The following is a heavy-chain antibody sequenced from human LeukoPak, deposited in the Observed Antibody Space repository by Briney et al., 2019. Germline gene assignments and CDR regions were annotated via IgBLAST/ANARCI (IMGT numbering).Heavy chain of an antibody. V-gene: IGHV3-53*01. D-gene: IGHD6-13*01. CDR1: GFTVSNNY. CDR3: ASSGYSSSWYYSDAFDI. CDR2: IYSGGST. J-gene: IGHJ3*02. Sequence: GGSLRLSCVVSGFTVSNNYMSWVRQAPRKGLEWVSLIYSGGSTYYADSVKGRFTISRDNSKNTVYLQMNSLRAEDTAVYYCASSGYSSSWYYSDAFDIWGQGTMVTVSS.